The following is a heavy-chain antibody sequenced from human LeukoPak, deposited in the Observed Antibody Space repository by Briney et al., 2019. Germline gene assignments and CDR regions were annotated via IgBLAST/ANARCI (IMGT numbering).Heavy chain of an antibody. Sequence: GGSLRLSCAASGFTFSSYTMNWVRQAPGKGLEWVSAITGSGDSTYYADSVKGRFTISRDNSKNTLYLQMNSLRAEDTAVYYCAKARYQRYYYGMDVWGQGTTVTVSS. J-gene: IGHJ6*02. CDR3: AKARYQRYYYGMDV. CDR2: ITGSGDST. CDR1: GFTFSSYT. D-gene: IGHD3-9*01. V-gene: IGHV3-23*01.